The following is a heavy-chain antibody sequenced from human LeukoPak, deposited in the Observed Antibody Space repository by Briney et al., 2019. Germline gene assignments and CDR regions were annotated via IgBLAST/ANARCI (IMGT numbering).Heavy chain of an antibody. D-gene: IGHD5-12*01. Sequence: PSETLSLTCTVSGDSISSRSYYWGWIRQPPGKGLEWIGSIYYSGSTYYNPSLKSRVSISVDTSKNQFSLKLSSVTAADTAVYYCARGSGYDYFGYWGQGTLVTVS. CDR2: IYYSGST. V-gene: IGHV4-39*07. CDR1: GDSISSRSYY. J-gene: IGHJ4*02. CDR3: ARGSGYDYFGY.